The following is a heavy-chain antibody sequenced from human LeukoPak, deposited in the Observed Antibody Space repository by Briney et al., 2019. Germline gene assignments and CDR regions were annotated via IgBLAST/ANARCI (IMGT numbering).Heavy chain of an antibody. D-gene: IGHD6-19*01. CDR1: GFTFSSYG. V-gene: IGHV3-30*02. CDR3: ARRGGSAWYFDY. Sequence: GGSLRLSCAASGFTFSSYGMHWVRQAPGKGLEWVAFIRYDGSNKYYADSVKGRFTISRDNSKNTLYLQMNSLRVEDAAVYYCARRGGSAWYFDYWGQGTLVTVSS. J-gene: IGHJ4*02. CDR2: IRYDGSNK.